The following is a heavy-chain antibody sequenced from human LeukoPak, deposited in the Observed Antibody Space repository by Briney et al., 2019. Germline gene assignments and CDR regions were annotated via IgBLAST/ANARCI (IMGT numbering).Heavy chain of an antibody. CDR3: ARGNAD. CDR1: VGSINSYY. CDR2: ISYSGST. J-gene: IGHJ4*02. Sequence: KPSETLSLTCTVSVGSINSYYWSWIPQTPGKGLEWIGYISYSGSTNYNPSLKSRVTISLGTSKNQFFLKLNSVTDADTALYYCARGNADWGQGTLVTVSS. V-gene: IGHV4-59*01.